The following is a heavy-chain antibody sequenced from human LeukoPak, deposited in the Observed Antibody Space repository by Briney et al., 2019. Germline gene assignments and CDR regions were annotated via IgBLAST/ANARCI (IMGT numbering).Heavy chain of an antibody. J-gene: IGHJ5*02. Sequence: SETLSLTCAVYGGSFSGYYWSWIRQPPGKGLEWIGEINHSGSTNYNPSLKSRVTISVDTSKNQFSLKLSSVTAADTAVYYCARAGGQRLVRAAHWFDPWGQGTLVTVSS. CDR3: ARAGGQRLVRAAHWFDP. CDR2: INHSGST. D-gene: IGHD6-13*01. CDR1: GGSFSGYY. V-gene: IGHV4-34*01.